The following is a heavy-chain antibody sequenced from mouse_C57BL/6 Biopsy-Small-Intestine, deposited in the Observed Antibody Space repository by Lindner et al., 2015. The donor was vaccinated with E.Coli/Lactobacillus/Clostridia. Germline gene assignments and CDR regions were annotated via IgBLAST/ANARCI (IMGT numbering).Heavy chain of an antibody. D-gene: IGHD4-1*02. CDR3: ARDRHSSSWYNWFDP. J-gene: IGHJ4*01. CDR1: GYTFTSYG. Sequence: SVKVSCKASGYTFTSYGISWVRQAPGQGLEWMGWISAYNGNTNYAQKLQGRVTMTTDTSTSTAYMELRSLRSDDTAVYYCARDRHSSSWYNWFDPWGQGTLVTVSS. V-gene: IGHV1-81*01. CDR2: ISAYNGNT.